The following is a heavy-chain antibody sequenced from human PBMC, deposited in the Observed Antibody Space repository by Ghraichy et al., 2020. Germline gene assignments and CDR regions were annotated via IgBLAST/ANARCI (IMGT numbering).Heavy chain of an antibody. Sequence: GGSLRLSCAASAFTFSDYDINWVRQAPGKGLEWLSYISSGGATISYADSVRGRFTISRDNAKNSLYLQMNSLRTDDTAVYYCARGGVHFLRTLHAFDIWGQGTLVTVSS. J-gene: IGHJ3*02. D-gene: IGHD2-8*01. V-gene: IGHV3-48*03. CDR3: ARGGVHFLRTLHAFDI. CDR2: ISSGGATI. CDR1: AFTFSDYD.